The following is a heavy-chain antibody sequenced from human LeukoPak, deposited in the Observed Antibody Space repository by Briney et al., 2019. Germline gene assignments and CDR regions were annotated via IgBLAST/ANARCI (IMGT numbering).Heavy chain of an antibody. CDR1: GFTFSSYA. V-gene: IGHV3-23*01. D-gene: IGHD3-22*01. J-gene: IGHJ3*02. CDR3: AKRDNNDYYTGLHVFDI. Sequence: GGSLRLSCAASGFTFSSYAMTWVRQAPGKGPEWVSGISGSGDRTYYTDSVKGRFTISRDNAKNTLALQMNSLRAEDTAVYYCAKRDNNDYYTGLHVFDIWGQGTMVTVSS. CDR2: ISGSGDRT.